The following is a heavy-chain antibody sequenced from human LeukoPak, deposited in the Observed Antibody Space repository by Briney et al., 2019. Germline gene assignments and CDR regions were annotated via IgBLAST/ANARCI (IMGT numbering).Heavy chain of an antibody. CDR3: AKPSRGPGDY. CDR1: GFTFSSYG. D-gene: IGHD3-10*01. J-gene: IGHJ4*02. Sequence: GGSLRLSCAASGFTFSSYGMSWVRQAPGKGLEWVSGIAPSGGGTDYADSVKGRFTISRDNSKNTLYLQMNSLRAEDTAVYYCAKPSRGPGDYWGQGTLVTVSS. V-gene: IGHV3-23*01. CDR2: IAPSGGGT.